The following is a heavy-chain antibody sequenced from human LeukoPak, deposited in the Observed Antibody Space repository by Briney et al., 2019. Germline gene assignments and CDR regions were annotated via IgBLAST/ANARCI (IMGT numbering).Heavy chain of an antibody. J-gene: IGHJ6*03. CDR3: ARLTGRAHYSAYYYYYMDV. V-gene: IGHV4-59*01. CDR1: GGSISSYY. D-gene: IGHD2-15*01. CDR2: IYYSGST. Sequence: SETLSLTCTVSGGSISSYYWSWIRQPPGKGLEWIGYIYYSGSTNYNPSLKSRVTISVDTSKNQFSLKLSSVTAADTAVYYCARLTGRAHYSAYYYYYMDVWGKGTTVTVSS.